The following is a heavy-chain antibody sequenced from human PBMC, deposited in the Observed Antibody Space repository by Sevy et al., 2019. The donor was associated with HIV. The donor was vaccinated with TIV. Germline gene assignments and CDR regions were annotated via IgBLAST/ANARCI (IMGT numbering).Heavy chain of an antibody. V-gene: IGHV3-11*01. Sequence: GGSLRLSCAASGFSFSDSYMSWVRQAPGKGLEWIAYISGSGNIIYYADSVRGRFSISRDNAKKSLYLQMNSLRADDTAVYFCAKKGYSSGIFYYFDYWGQGTLVIVSS. J-gene: IGHJ4*02. CDR2: ISGSGNII. CDR3: AKKGYSSGIFYYFDY. CDR1: GFSFSDSY. D-gene: IGHD5-18*01.